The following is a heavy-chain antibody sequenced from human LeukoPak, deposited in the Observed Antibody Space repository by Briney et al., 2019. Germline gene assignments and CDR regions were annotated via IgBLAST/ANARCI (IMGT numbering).Heavy chain of an antibody. CDR2: IYTSGST. CDR3: ARLKGFLEWGTQNWFDP. Sequence: PSQTLSLTCTVSGGSISSGSYYWNWIRQPAGKGLEWIGRIYTSGSTNYNPSLKSRATISVDTSKNQFSLELSSVTAADTAVYYCARLKGFLEWGTQNWFDPWGQGTLVTVSS. J-gene: IGHJ5*02. D-gene: IGHD3-3*01. CDR1: GGSISSGSYY. V-gene: IGHV4-61*02.